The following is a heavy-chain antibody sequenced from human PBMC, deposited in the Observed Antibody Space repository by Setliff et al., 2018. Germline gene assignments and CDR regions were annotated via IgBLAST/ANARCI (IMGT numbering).Heavy chain of an antibody. J-gene: IGHJ4*02. V-gene: IGHV3-66*01. CDR1: GFTVSSNY. CDR3: ARVYAYSYGFDS. D-gene: IGHD5-18*01. Sequence: GGSLRLSCAASGFTVSSNYMSWVRQAPGKGLEWVSVIYSGGSTYYADSVKGRFIISRDNAKNSLYLQMNSLRAEDTAVYYCARVYAYSYGFDSWGQGTQVTV. CDR2: IYSGGST.